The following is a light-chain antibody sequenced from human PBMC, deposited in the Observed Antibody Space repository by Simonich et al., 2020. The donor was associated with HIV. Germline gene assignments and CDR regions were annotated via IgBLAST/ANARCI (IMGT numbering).Light chain of an antibody. V-gene: IGLV2-23*01. J-gene: IGLJ2*01. CDR3: CSYAGVTHVV. Sequence: QSALTQHASVSGSPGQSITISCTGTSSDVGSYNLVSWYQQHPGKAPKLMIYEGTKRPSGVSNRFSGSKSGNTASLTISGLQAEDEANYYGCSYAGVTHVVFGGGTKLTVL. CDR2: EGT. CDR1: SSDVGSYNL.